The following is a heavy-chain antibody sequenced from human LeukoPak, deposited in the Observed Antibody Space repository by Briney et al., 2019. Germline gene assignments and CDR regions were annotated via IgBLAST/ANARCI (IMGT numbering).Heavy chain of an antibody. D-gene: IGHD7-27*01. J-gene: IGHJ4*02. CDR1: GYTFTVYY. CDR3: ARLIFNWGDNDY. CDR2: INPNSGGT. Sequence: ASVKVSCKTSGYTFTVYYMHWVRQAPGQGLEWMGWINPNSGGTNYAQKFQGRVTMSRDTSISTAYMELSRLRSDDTAVYYCARLIFNWGDNDYWGQGTLVTVSS. V-gene: IGHV1-2*02.